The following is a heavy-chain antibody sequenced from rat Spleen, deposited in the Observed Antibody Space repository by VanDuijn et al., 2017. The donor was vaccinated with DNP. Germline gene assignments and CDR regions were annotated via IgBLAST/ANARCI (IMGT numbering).Heavy chain of an antibody. D-gene: IGHD1-11*01. V-gene: IGHV5-29*01. CDR1: GFSFSRNA. CDR2: LSYDGSST. CDR3: ARYDYGGYPSYVMDA. Sequence: EVQLVESGGGLVQPGRSLKLSCAASGFSFSRNAMAWVRQAPTKGLEWVAALSYDGSSTYYRDSVKGRFTISRDNAKSTLYLQMDSLRSEDTATYYCARYDYGGYPSYVMDAWGQGTSVTVSS. J-gene: IGHJ4*01.